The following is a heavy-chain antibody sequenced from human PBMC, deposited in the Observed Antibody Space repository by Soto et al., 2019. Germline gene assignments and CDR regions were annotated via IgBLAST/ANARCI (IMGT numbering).Heavy chain of an antibody. J-gene: IGHJ3*02. V-gene: IGHV3-64*01. Sequence: GGSLRLSCAASGFTFSSYAMHWVRQAPGKGLEYVSAISSNGGSTDYANSVKGRFTISRDNSKNTLYLQMNSLRAEDTAVYYCARDPIGIVPAAISDAFDIWGQGTMVTVSS. D-gene: IGHD2-2*01. CDR1: GFTFSSYA. CDR3: ARDPIGIVPAAISDAFDI. CDR2: ISSNGGST.